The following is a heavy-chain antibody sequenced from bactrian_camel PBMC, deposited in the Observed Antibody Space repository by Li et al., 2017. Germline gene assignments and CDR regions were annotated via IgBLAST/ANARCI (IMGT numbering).Heavy chain of an antibody. CDR1: GYLFGVCG. Sequence: HVQLVESGGGSVQAGGSLTLTCAVDGYLFGVCGLGWYRQSLGKERELVSTITTDGSTTYGDFVKGRFTISQGSAKNILYLQMHSVKVEDTAMYYCAARSVGWCPLFEHWLGKRAYTPGGYFANWGQGTQVTVS. CDR2: ITTDGST. CDR3: AARSVGWCPLFEHWLGKRAYTPGGYFAN. J-gene: IGHJ6*01. V-gene: IGHV3S53*01. D-gene: IGHD1*01.